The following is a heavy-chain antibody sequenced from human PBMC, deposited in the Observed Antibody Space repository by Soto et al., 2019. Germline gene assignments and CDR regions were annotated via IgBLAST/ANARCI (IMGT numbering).Heavy chain of an antibody. V-gene: IGHV3-7*01. J-gene: IGHJ4*02. CDR3: ARDPWGWSGYYNDY. D-gene: IGHD3-3*01. Sequence: GGSLRLSCAASGFTFSSYWMSWVRQAPGKGLEWVANIKQDGSEKYYVDSVKGRFTISRDNAKNSLYLQMNSLRAEDTAVYYCARDPWGWSGYYNDYWGQGTLVTVSS. CDR1: GFTFSSYW. CDR2: IKQDGSEK.